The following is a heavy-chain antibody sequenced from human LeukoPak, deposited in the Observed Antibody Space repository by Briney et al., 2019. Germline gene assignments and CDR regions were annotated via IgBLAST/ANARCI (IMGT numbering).Heavy chain of an antibody. CDR3: AKDRRYYYYMDV. CDR1: GFTFSDYY. J-gene: IGHJ6*03. Sequence: GGSLRLSCAASGFTFSDYYMSWIRQAPGKGLEWVSYISSSGSTIYYADSVKGRFTISRDNAKTSLYLQMNSLRAEDTAVYYCAKDRRYYYYMDVWGKGTMVTVSS. CDR2: ISSSGSTI. V-gene: IGHV3-11*04.